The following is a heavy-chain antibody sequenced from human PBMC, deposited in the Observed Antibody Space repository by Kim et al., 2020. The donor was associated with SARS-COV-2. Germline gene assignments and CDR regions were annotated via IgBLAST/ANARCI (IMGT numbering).Heavy chain of an antibody. V-gene: IGHV4-61*07. Sequence: SRVTISVDTSKNQFSLKLSSVTAADTAVYYCARQTPGAYYYDSSGYQIDYWGQGTLVTVSS. D-gene: IGHD3-22*01. CDR3: ARQTPGAYYYDSSGYQIDY. J-gene: IGHJ4*02.